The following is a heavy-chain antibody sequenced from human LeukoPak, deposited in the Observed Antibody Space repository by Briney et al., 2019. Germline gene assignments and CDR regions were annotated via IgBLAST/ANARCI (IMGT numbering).Heavy chain of an antibody. D-gene: IGHD3-22*01. CDR1: GGSISSGGYY. J-gene: IGHJ4*02. V-gene: IGHV4-30-2*01. CDR2: IYHSGST. Sequence: SETLSLTCTVSGGSISSGGYYWSWIRQPPGKGLEWIGYIYHSGSTYYNPSLKSRVTISVDRSKNQFSLKLSSVTAADTAVYYCARGGGQMGYYDSSGYPDYWGQGTLVTVSS. CDR3: ARGGGQMGYYDSSGYPDY.